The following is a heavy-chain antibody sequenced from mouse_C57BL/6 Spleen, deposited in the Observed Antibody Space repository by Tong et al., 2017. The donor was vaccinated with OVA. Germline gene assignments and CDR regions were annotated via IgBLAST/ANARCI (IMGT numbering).Heavy chain of an antibody. CDR1: GFAFSSYD. CDR2: ISSGGGST. CDR3: ARRGGNYQYYFDY. V-gene: IGHV5-12-1*01. Sequence: EVQLVESGGGLVKPGGSLKLSCAASGFAFSSYDMSWVRQTPEKRLEWVAYISSGGGSTYYPDTVKCRFTISRDNAKKDVYLQMSSLKSEDTAMYYCARRGGNYQYYFDYWGQGTTLTVSS. D-gene: IGHD2-1*01. J-gene: IGHJ2*01.